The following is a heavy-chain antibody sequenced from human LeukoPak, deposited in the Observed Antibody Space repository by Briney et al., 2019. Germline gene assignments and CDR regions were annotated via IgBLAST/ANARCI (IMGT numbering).Heavy chain of an antibody. CDR3: ARIPRIMITFGNGAAFDI. D-gene: IGHD3-16*01. CDR1: HGSISSGDNH. V-gene: IGHV4-31*03. CDR2: IYFSGTPY. Sequence: SETLSLTCTVAHGSISSGDNHWSCIRQYPGKGLECIGHIYFSGTPYYYNPSLKSRVTISINRFQNQFSLRLSSVTAADTAVYYCARIPRIMITFGNGAAFDISGQGTMVTVSS. J-gene: IGHJ3*02.